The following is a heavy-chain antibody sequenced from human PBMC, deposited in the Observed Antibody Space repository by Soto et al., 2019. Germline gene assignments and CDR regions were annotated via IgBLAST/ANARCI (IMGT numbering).Heavy chain of an antibody. D-gene: IGHD3-22*01. V-gene: IGHV4-59*01. Sequence: EPLPLTWTDAAGSMTSSYWTWIRQPLGKALEWIGYISYRGSTNYNPSLKSRLTISIDTSKSQISLKLTSMTTADTAVYYCASSGIVGREVNTWFDPWGQGTLVIVSS. CDR2: ISYRGST. CDR3: ASSGIVGREVNTWFDP. CDR1: AGSMTSSY. J-gene: IGHJ5*02.